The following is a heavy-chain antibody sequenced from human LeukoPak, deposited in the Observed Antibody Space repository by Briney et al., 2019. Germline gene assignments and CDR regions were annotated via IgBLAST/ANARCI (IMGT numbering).Heavy chain of an antibody. CDR2: ISGSGGST. CDR1: GFTLSSYA. Sequence: GGSLRLSCAASGFTLSSYAMSWVRQAPGKGLEWVSAISGSGGSTYYADSVKGRFTISRDNSKNTLYLQMNSLRAEDTAVYYCAKDPNSNYADYYYMDVWGKGTTVTVSS. V-gene: IGHV3-23*01. J-gene: IGHJ6*03. CDR3: AKDPNSNYADYYYMDV. D-gene: IGHD4-11*01.